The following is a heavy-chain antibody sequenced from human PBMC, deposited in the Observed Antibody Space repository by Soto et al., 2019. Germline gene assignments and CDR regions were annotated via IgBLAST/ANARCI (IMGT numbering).Heavy chain of an antibody. J-gene: IGHJ4*02. D-gene: IGHD6-6*01. CDR1: GFTFTNYA. V-gene: IGHV3-33*01. Sequence: QVHLVESGGGVVQPGRSLRLSCAASGFTFTNYAMRWVRQAPGKGLEWVAVIWYDGSNKYYADSVKGRFTISRDNSKNQVYLHMNTLRAEDTAVYYCARQQVVQAALDYWGQGALVTVSS. CDR3: ARQQVVQAALDY. CDR2: IWYDGSNK.